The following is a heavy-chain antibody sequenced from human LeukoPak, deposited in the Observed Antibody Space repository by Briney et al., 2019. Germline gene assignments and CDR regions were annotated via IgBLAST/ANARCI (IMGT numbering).Heavy chain of an antibody. J-gene: IGHJ4*02. D-gene: IGHD3-10*01. CDR3: ARLTRQLSGSSNDY. CDR2: ISATSSTI. Sequence: GGSLRLSCTASGFTFSSSAMNWVRHTPGKRLEWLSYISATSSTIYYADSVKGRFTVSRDNAKNSLYLQMNSLRAEDTAVYYCARLTRQLSGSSNDYWGQGTLVTVSS. CDR1: GFTFSSSA. V-gene: IGHV3-48*04.